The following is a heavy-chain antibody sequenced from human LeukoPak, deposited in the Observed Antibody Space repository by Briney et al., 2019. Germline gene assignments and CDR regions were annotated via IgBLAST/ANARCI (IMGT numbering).Heavy chain of an antibody. D-gene: IGHD5/OR15-5a*01. CDR3: ARGEVVSGLSY. CDR1: GFTFTNYG. V-gene: IGHV1-18*01. J-gene: IGHJ4*02. Sequence: ASVKVSCKTSGFTFTNYGISWVRLAPGQGPQWMGWISGHNGNTKYDPKFQGRVTMTTDSSTSTAYMELTNLRSDDTAVYYCARGEVVSGLSYWGQGTLVTVSS. CDR2: ISGHNGNT.